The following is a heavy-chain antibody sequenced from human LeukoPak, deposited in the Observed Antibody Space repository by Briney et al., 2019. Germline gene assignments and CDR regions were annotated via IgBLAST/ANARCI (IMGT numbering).Heavy chain of an antibody. CDR1: GFTFSSYG. J-gene: IGHJ4*02. D-gene: IGHD3-22*01. CDR3: AKDPTDFDSSGQTYFDY. CDR2: IRYDGSNK. Sequence: PGGSLRLSCAASGFTFSSYGIHWVRQAPGKGLEWVAFIRYDGSNKYYADSVKGRFTISRDNSKNTLYLQMNSLRAEDTAVYYCAKDPTDFDSSGQTYFDYWGQGTLVTVSS. V-gene: IGHV3-30*02.